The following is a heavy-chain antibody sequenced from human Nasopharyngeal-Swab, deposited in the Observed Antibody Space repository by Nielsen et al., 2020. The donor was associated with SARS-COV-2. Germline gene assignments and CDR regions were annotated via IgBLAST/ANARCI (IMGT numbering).Heavy chain of an antibody. V-gene: IGHV3-33*01. D-gene: IGHD1-26*01. CDR2: IWYDGSNK. Sequence: GESLKTSCAASGFTFSSYGMHWVRQAPGKGLEWVAVIWYDGSNKYYADSVKGRFTISRDNSKNTLYLQMNSLRAEDTAVYYCAREGIVGATTGLDYWGQGTLVTVSS. CDR3: AREGIVGATTGLDY. CDR1: GFTFSSYG. J-gene: IGHJ4*02.